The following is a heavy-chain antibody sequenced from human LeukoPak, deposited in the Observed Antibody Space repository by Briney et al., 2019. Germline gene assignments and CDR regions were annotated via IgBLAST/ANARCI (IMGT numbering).Heavy chain of an antibody. D-gene: IGHD4-11*01. Sequence: GGSLRHSCAASGFTFSSYAMSWVRQAPGKGLEWVSAISGSGGSTYYADSVKGRFTISRDNSKNTLYLQMNSLRAEDTAVYYCAREAHDYPYYYYGMDVWGQGTTVTVSS. V-gene: IGHV3-23*01. J-gene: IGHJ6*02. CDR2: ISGSGGST. CDR1: GFTFSSYA. CDR3: AREAHDYPYYYYGMDV.